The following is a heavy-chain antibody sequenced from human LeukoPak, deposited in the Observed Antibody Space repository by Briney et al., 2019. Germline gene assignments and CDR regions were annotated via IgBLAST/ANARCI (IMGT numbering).Heavy chain of an antibody. V-gene: IGHV3-48*01. Sequence: GGSLRLSCAASGFTFSTYSMNWVRLAPGKGLEWVSYISSSSRRIFYAGSVKGRFTISRDNSKNTLYLQMNSLRAEDTAVYYCAKVRSVYSSGWFLDYWGQGTLVTVSS. D-gene: IGHD6-19*01. CDR1: GFTFSTYS. J-gene: IGHJ4*02. CDR3: AKVRSVYSSGWFLDY. CDR2: ISSSSRRI.